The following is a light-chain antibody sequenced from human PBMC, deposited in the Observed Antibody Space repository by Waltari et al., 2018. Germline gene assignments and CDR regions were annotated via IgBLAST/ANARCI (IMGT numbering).Light chain of an antibody. J-gene: IGKJ1*01. CDR3: QQYDNWPRT. V-gene: IGKV3-15*01. Sequence: EIVMTQSPATLSVSPGERATLSCRVSQSIGSHLAWYQQTPGQGPRLLIYGASTRATGIPARFSGRGSGSEFTLTISSLQSEDFAVYFCQQYDNWPRTFGQGTKVEI. CDR1: QSIGSH. CDR2: GAS.